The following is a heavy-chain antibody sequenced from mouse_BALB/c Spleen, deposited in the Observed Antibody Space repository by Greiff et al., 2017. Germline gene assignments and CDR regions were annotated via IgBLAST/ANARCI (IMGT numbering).Heavy chain of an antibody. CDR1: GFTFSSYA. CDR2: ISSGGST. Sequence: DVKLVESGGGLVKPGGSLKLSCAASGFTFSSYAMSWVRQTPEKRLEWVASISSGGSTYYPDSVKGRFTISRDNARNILYLQMSSLRSEDTAMYYCARGGVYYGYDEGPAYWGQGTLVTVSA. V-gene: IGHV5-6-5*01. D-gene: IGHD2-2*01. J-gene: IGHJ3*01. CDR3: ARGGVYYGYDEGPAY.